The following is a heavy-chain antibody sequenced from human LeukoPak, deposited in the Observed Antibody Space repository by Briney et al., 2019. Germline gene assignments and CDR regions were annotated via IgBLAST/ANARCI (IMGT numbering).Heavy chain of an antibody. CDR3: ARVYCSSTSCWSWFDP. Sequence: SETLSLTCAVYGGSFSGYYWSWIRQPPGKGLEWIGEINHSGSTNYNPSLKSRVTISVDTSRNQFSLKLSSVTAADTAVYYCARVYCSSTSCWSWFDPWGQGTLVTVSS. CDR2: INHSGST. J-gene: IGHJ5*02. D-gene: IGHD2-2*01. V-gene: IGHV4-34*01. CDR1: GGSFSGYY.